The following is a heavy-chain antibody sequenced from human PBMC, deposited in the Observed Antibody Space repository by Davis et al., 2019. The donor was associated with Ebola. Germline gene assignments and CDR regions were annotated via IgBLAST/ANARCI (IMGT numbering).Heavy chain of an antibody. CDR2: ITSGGTT. CDR3: ARHDFHNSGYPFDY. V-gene: IGHV4-39*01. CDR1: GVSISSSSDY. D-gene: IGHD6-19*01. Sequence: SETLSLTCTVSGVSISSSSDYWGWIRRPPGKGLEWIGSITSGGTTYYNPSLKGRLTISVDTSKNQFSLILRSVTATDTAVYFCARHDFHNSGYPFDYWGQGTLVTVSS. J-gene: IGHJ4*02.